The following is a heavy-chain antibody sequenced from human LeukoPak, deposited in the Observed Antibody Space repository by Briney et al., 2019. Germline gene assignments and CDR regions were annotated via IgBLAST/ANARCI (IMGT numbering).Heavy chain of an antibody. D-gene: IGHD2-21*01. CDR3: ARRVNSDFDY. CDR2: ITGSAGFT. J-gene: IGHJ4*02. V-gene: IGHV3-23*01. CDR1: GFTFSTYA. Sequence: GGSLRLSCAASGFTFSTYAMSWVRQAPGKGLEWVSAITGSAGFTYYTDSVKGRFAISRDNSKNTLYLQMDSLRAEDTAVYYCARRVNSDFDYWGQGTLVTVSP.